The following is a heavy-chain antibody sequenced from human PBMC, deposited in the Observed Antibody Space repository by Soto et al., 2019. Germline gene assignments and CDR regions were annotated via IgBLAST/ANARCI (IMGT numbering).Heavy chain of an antibody. CDR2: VYHTGST. CDR3: ARRLFGSGWTLDS. V-gene: IGHV4-59*01. Sequence: LYLTCDVSGASITTYYWTWIRQAPGKGLEWIGNVYHTGSTDYNSSLKSRVTISVDTSKNQFSLNMNSVTAADTAVYYCARRLFGSGWTLDSWGQGALVTVSS. J-gene: IGHJ4*02. CDR1: GASITTYY. D-gene: IGHD6-19*01.